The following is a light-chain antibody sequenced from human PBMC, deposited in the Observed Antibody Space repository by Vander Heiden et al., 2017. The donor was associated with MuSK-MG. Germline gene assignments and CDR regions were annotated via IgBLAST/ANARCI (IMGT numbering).Light chain of an antibody. J-gene: IGLJ2*01. CDR1: SSDVGGYNY. Sequence: QSALTQPASGSGSPGQSLTISCTGTSSDVGGYNYVSWYQQHPGKAPKLVIYDVSNRPSGVSNRFSGSKSGNTASLTISGLQAEDEADYYCSSYKSSSTIVVFGGGTKLTVL. CDR3: SSYKSSSTIVV. CDR2: DVS. V-gene: IGLV2-14*03.